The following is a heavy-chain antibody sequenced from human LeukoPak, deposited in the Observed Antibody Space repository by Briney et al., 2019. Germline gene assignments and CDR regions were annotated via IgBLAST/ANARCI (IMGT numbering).Heavy chain of an antibody. J-gene: IGHJ4*02. V-gene: IGHV1-2*02. CDR2: INPNSGGT. CDR1: GYTFTGYY. CDR3: ARTTPSTPPLGY. D-gene: IGHD2-15*01. Sequence: GASVKVSCKASGYTFTGYYMHWVRQAPGQGLEWMGWINPNSGGTNYAQKFQGRVTMTRDTSISTAYMELSSLRSEGTAVYYCARTTPSTPPLGYWGQGTLVTVSS.